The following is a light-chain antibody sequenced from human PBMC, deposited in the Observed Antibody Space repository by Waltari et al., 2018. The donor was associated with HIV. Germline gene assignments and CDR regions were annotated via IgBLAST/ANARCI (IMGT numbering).Light chain of an antibody. J-gene: IGLJ2*01. CDR2: SNN. Sequence: QSVLTQPPSTSGTPGQRVTISCSGSSSNIGSNTVHWYQQLPGTAPKLLIYSNNQRPPGVPDRFSGPKSGTSASLAISGLQSEDEADYYCAVWDDSLNGWVFGGGTKLTVL. CDR1: SSNIGSNT. V-gene: IGLV1-44*01. CDR3: AVWDDSLNGWV.